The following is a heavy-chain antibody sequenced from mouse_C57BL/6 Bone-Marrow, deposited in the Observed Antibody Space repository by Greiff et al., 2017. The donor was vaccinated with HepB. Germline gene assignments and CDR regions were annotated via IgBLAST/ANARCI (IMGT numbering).Heavy chain of an antibody. CDR3: ARRGLPWYFDV. J-gene: IGHJ1*03. D-gene: IGHD2-4*01. CDR2: IYPRSGNT. Sequence: VQGVESGAELARPGASVKLSCKASGYTFTSYGISWVKQRTGQGLEWIGEIYPRSGNTYYNEKFKGKATLTADKSSSTAYMELRSLTSEDSAVYFCARRGLPWYFDVWGTGTTVTVSS. CDR1: GYTFTSYG. V-gene: IGHV1-81*01.